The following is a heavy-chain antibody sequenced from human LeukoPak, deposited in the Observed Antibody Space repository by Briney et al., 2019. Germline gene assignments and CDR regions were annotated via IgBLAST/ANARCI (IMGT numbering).Heavy chain of an antibody. CDR3: ARQGHGRYESSVTPDY. CDR2: IYPGDSDT. D-gene: IGHD3-22*01. Sequence: GESLKISCKGSGYSFTSYWIGWVRQMPGKGLEWMGIIYPGDSDTRYSPSFQGQVTISADKSISTAYLQWSSLKASDTAMYYCARQGHGRYESSVTPDYWGQGTLVTVSS. CDR1: GYSFTSYW. J-gene: IGHJ4*02. V-gene: IGHV5-51*01.